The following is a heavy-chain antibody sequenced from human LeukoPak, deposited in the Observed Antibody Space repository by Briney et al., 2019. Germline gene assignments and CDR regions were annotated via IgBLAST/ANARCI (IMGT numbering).Heavy chain of an antibody. D-gene: IGHD3-22*01. Sequence: SETLSLTCTVSGGSISSGDYYWSWIRQPPGKGLEWIGYIYYSGSTYYNPSLKSRVTISVDTSKNQFSLKLSSVTAADTAVYYCARVGYDSSGYYPDHWGQGTLVTVSS. CDR3: ARVGYDSSGYYPDH. CDR1: GGSISSGDYY. J-gene: IGHJ4*02. V-gene: IGHV4-30-4*01. CDR2: IYYSGST.